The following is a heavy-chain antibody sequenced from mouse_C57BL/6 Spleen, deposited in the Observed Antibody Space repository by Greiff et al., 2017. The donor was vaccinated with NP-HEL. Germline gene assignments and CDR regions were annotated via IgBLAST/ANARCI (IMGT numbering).Heavy chain of an antibody. CDR2: IYPSDSET. J-gene: IGHJ2*01. D-gene: IGHD2-10*01. CDR3: ARPSYGNYPGDY. CDR1: GYTFTSYW. Sequence: VQLKQPGAELVRPGSSVKLSCKASGYTFTSYWMDWVKQRPGQGLEWIGNIYPSDSETHYNQKFKDKATLTVDKSSSTAYMQLSSLTSEDSAVYYCARPSYGNYPGDYWGQGTTLTVSS. V-gene: IGHV1-61*01.